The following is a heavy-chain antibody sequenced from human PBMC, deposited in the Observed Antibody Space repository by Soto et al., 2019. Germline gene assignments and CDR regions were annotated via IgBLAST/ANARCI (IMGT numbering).Heavy chain of an antibody. CDR3: VRRHVSATGTDWFDP. J-gene: IGHJ5*02. CDR2: INAASGGT. Sequence: GASVKVSCKASGYTFTSYGMHWVRQAPGQRLEWMGWINAASGGTKYAPKFQGRVTITSDTSASTAYMELSSLRSEDTAVYYCVRRHVSATGTDWFDPWGQGTLVTVSS. CDR1: GYTFTSYG. D-gene: IGHD6-13*01. V-gene: IGHV1-3*01.